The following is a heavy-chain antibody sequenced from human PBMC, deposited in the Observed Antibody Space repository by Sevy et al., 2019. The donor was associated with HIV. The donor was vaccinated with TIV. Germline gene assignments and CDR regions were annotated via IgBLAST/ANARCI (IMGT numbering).Heavy chain of an antibody. CDR3: ARGPRWYYFDY. D-gene: IGHD2-15*01. Sequence: GGSLRLSCAASGFTFSSYSMNWVRQAPGKGLEWVSYISSSRYTIYYADSVTGRFTISRDNVKNSLYLQMNSLRAEDTAVYYCARGPRWYYFDYWGQGTLFTVSS. V-gene: IGHV3-48*01. CDR1: GFTFSSYS. CDR2: ISSSRYTI. J-gene: IGHJ4*02.